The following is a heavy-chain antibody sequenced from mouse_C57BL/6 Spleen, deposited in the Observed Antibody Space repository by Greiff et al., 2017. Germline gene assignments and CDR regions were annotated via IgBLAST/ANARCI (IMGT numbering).Heavy chain of an antibody. V-gene: IGHV2-2*01. J-gene: IGHJ4*01. CDR2: IWSGGST. CDR3: ATINSDAMYY. Sequence: QVQLQQSGPGLVQPSQSLSIPCTVSGFSLTSYGVHWVSQSPGKGLAWLGVIWSGGSTDYNAAFISRLSISKYNSKSKVFFKMNSLQADYTAIYYGATINSDAMYYWGQGTSVTGSS. CDR1: GFSLTSYG. D-gene: IGHD1-1*01.